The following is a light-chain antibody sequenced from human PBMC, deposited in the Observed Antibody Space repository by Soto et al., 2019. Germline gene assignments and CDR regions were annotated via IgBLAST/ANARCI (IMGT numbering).Light chain of an antibody. Sequence: QSVLTQPPSVSGAPGQRVTISCNGSSSNIGAGYDVHWYQQFPGTAPKLLIYGNSNRPSGVPDRFSGSKSGTSVSLAITGLQAEVEADYYCQSYDSSLTLYVFGTGTKLTVL. CDR1: SSNIGAGYD. V-gene: IGLV1-40*01. J-gene: IGLJ1*01. CDR2: GNS. CDR3: QSYDSSLTLYV.